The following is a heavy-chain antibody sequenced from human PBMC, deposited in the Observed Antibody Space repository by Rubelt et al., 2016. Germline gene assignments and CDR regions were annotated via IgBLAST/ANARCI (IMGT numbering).Heavy chain of an antibody. V-gene: IGHV4-39*01. CDR3: ARRRKELLGGYYYYGMDV. D-gene: IGHD1-26*01. Sequence: QLQLQESGPGLVKPSETLSLTCTVSGGSISSSSYYWGWIRQPPGKGLEWIGSIYYSSSTYYNPSLNGGVTISVDTSKNQVSRKLSSVTAADTAVYYCARRRKELLGGYYYYGMDVWGQGTTVTVSS. J-gene: IGHJ6*02. CDR1: GGSISSSSYY. CDR2: IYYSSST.